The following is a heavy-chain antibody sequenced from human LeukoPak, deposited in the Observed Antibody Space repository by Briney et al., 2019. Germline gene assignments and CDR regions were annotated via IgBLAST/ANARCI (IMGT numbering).Heavy chain of an antibody. CDR3: ATSSWYRLAY. CDR1: GFTFSDSF. CDR2: SRNKADSYTA. V-gene: IGHV3-72*01. J-gene: IGHJ4*02. D-gene: IGHD6-13*01. Sequence: GGSLGLSCAASGFTFSDSFMSWVRQAPGRGLEWVGRSRNKADSYTAEYAASVKGRFTISRDESKNSLYLQISSLETEDAAVYYCATSSWYRLAYWGQGSLVTVSS.